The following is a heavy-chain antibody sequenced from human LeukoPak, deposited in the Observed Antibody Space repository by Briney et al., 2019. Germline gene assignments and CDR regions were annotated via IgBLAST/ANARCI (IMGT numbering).Heavy chain of an antibody. CDR2: ISSSSSYI. V-gene: IGHV3-21*01. J-gene: IGHJ3*02. CDR1: GFTFSSYE. D-gene: IGHD1-26*01. Sequence: GGSLRLSCAASGFTFSSYEMNWVRQAPGKGLEWVSSISSSSSYIYYADSVKGRFTISRDNAKNSLYLQMNSLRAEDTAVYYCARDQRIVGATGAFDIWGQGTMVTVSS. CDR3: ARDQRIVGATGAFDI.